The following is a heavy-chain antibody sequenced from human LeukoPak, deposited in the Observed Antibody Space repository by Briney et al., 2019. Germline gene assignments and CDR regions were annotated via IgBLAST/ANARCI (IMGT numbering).Heavy chain of an antibody. CDR1: GFTFSSYA. CDR2: ISGSGGST. Sequence: GGSLRLSCAAPGFTFSSYAMSWVRQAPGKGLEWVSAISGSGGSTYYADSVKGRFTISRDNSKNTLYLQMNSLRAEDTAVYYCARGNIVVVVAAMGYGMDVWGQGTTVTVSS. D-gene: IGHD2-15*01. J-gene: IGHJ6*02. V-gene: IGHV3-23*01. CDR3: ARGNIVVVVAAMGYGMDV.